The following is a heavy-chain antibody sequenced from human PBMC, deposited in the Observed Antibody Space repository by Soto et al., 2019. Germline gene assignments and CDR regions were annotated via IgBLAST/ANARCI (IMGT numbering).Heavy chain of an antibody. Sequence: PGGSLRLSCAASEFTFSNYAMSWVRQAPGKGLEWVSSISDNGGTTYYADSVKGRFTISRDNSKNTLYLQMNSLRAEDTAVYYCAKVPGIAVASHPGPFDYWGQGTLVTVSS. D-gene: IGHD6-19*01. V-gene: IGHV3-23*01. J-gene: IGHJ4*02. CDR1: EFTFSNYA. CDR3: AKVPGIAVASHPGPFDY. CDR2: ISDNGGTT.